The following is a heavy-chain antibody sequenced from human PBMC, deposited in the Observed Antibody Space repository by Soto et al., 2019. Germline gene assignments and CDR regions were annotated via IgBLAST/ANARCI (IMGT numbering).Heavy chain of an antibody. J-gene: IGHJ4*02. Sequence: QVQLQESGPGLVKPSQTLSLTCTVSGGSISSGGYYWSWIRQHPGKGLEWIGYIYYSGSTDYNPSLKSRVTISVDTSKNQFSLKLSSVTAADTAVYYCAREDWNYVSVDYWGQGTLVTVSS. CDR1: GGSISSGGYY. D-gene: IGHD1-7*01. CDR3: AREDWNYVSVDY. CDR2: IYYSGST. V-gene: IGHV4-31*03.